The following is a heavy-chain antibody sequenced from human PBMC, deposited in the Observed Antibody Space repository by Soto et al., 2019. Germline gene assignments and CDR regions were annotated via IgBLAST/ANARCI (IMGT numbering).Heavy chain of an antibody. D-gene: IGHD2-15*01. Sequence: QVQLVQSGAEVKKPGASVKVSCKASGYTFTGYYMHWVRQAPGQGLEWMGWINPNSGGTNYAQKFQGCVTMTRDTSISTAYMELSRLRSDDTAVYYCARGDIVVVVAATLDAFDIWGQGTMVTVSS. CDR1: GYTFTGYY. CDR2: INPNSGGT. CDR3: ARGDIVVVVAATLDAFDI. J-gene: IGHJ3*02. V-gene: IGHV1-2*04.